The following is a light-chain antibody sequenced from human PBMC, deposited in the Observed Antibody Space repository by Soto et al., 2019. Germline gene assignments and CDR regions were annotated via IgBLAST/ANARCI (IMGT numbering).Light chain of an antibody. CDR1: SSNIGSNY. V-gene: IGLV1-47*01. CDR2: RNN. Sequence: QAVVTQPPSASGTPGQRVTISCSGSSSNIGSNYVCWYQLLPGTAPKLLIYRNNQRPSGVPDRFSGSKSGTSASLAISGLRSEDEADYYCAAWDDSLSGHVVFGGGTKVTVL. CDR3: AAWDDSLSGHVV. J-gene: IGLJ2*01.